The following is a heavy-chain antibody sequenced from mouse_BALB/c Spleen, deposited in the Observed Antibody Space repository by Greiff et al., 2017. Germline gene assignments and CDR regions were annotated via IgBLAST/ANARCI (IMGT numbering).Heavy chain of an antibody. V-gene: IGHV3-2*02. J-gene: IGHJ3*01. CDR3: ARDYRYEGFAY. Sequence: EVQRVESGPGLVKPSQSLSLTCTVTGYSITSDYAWNWIRQFPGNKLEWMGYISYSGSTSYNPSLKSRISITRDTSKNQFFLQLNSVTTEDTATYYCARDYRYEGFAYWGQGTLVTVSA. CDR1: GYSITSDYA. CDR2: ISYSGST. D-gene: IGHD2-14*01.